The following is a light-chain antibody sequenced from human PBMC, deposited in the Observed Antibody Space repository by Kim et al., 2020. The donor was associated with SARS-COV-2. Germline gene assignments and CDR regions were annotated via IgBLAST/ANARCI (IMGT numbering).Light chain of an antibody. V-gene: IGKV1-33*01. J-gene: IGKJ5*01. CDR2: DAS. Sequence: DVQMTQSTSSLSGAVGDRVTITCQASRAINVHLSWYQQKPGKAPRLLIYDASILEAGVPSRFSGSGSGTGFTLTITNLHPEDVATYYCQQYNDVPLTFGQGTRLEIK. CDR3: QQYNDVPLT. CDR1: RAINVH.